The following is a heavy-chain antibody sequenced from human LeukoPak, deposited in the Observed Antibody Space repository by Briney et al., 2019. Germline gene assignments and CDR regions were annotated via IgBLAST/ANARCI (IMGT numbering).Heavy chain of an antibody. Sequence: GGSLRLSCAASGFTFSSYAMSWVRQAPGKGLEWVSAISGSGGSTYYADSVKGRFTISRDNSKNTLYLQMNSLRAEDTAVYYCAKGSYYYDSSGYHYYFDYWGQGTLVTVSS. D-gene: IGHD3-22*01. CDR1: GFTFSSYA. J-gene: IGHJ4*02. CDR2: ISGSGGST. CDR3: AKGSYYYDSSGYHYYFDY. V-gene: IGHV3-23*01.